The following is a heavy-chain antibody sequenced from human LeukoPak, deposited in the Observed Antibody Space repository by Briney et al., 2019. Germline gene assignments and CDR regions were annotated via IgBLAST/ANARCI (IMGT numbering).Heavy chain of an antibody. V-gene: IGHV1-2*02. CDR1: GYTFTGCF. CDR3: ARSAYNYGYVYFDH. J-gene: IGHJ4*02. D-gene: IGHD5-18*01. CDR2: IDPNSDNI. Sequence: ASVKVSCKASGYTFTGCFIHYVRQAPGQGLEWMGWIDPNSDNIRYSETFKDRVTMARDTSTNTAYMELSWLRSDDTAVYYCARSAYNYGYVYFDHWGQGTLVIVSS.